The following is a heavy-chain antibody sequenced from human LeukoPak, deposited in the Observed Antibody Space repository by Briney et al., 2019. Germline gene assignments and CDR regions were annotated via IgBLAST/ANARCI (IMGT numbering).Heavy chain of an antibody. V-gene: IGHV4-59*11. J-gene: IGHJ4*02. CDR1: GGFISSHY. CDR3: ARAKSPGLRFLEGPWDY. Sequence: SETLSLTCTVSGGFISSHYWSWIRQPPGKGLEWIGYIYYSGSTNYNPSLKSRVTISVDTSKNQFSLKLSSVTAADTAVYYCARAKSPGLRFLEGPWDYWGQGTLVTVSS. D-gene: IGHD3-3*01. CDR2: IYYSGST.